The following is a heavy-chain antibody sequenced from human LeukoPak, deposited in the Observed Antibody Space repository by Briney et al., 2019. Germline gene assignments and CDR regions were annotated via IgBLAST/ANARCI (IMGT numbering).Heavy chain of an antibody. J-gene: IGHJ6*02. V-gene: IGHV4-39*01. CDR2: ISYGGST. CDR1: GGSISSNSNY. CDR3: ARSGYYGSGSMDV. D-gene: IGHD3-10*01. Sequence: SETLSLTCTVSGGSISSNSNYWAWIRQPPGRGLEWIGSISYGGSTYYNPSLKSRVTISVDTSKNHFSLRLSSVTAADTAVYYCARSGYYGSGSMDVWGQGTTVTVS.